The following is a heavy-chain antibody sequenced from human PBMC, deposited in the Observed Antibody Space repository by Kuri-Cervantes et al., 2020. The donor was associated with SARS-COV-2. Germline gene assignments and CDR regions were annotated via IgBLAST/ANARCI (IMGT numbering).Heavy chain of an antibody. J-gene: IGHJ4*02. D-gene: IGHD6-6*01. Sequence: ESLKISCAASGFTFSDYYMSWIRQAPGKGLEWIGEIYHSGSTNYNPSLKSRVTISVDKSKNQLSLKLSSVTAADTAVYYCARSMEYSSSSAHFDYWGQGTLVTVSS. V-gene: IGHV4-34*01. CDR2: IYHSGST. CDR1: GFTFSDYY. CDR3: ARSMEYSSSSAHFDY.